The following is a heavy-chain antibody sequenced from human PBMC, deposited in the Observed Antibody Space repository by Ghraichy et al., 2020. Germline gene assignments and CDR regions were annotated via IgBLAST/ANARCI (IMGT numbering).Heavy chain of an antibody. Sequence: GGSLRLSCGASGFTFSSYAMGWVRQAPGKGLEWVADISGRGGRLYYADSVKGRFTVSRDISKNTLYLQMNSLRAEDTAVYYCAKAVGADRPYYFDYWGQGNLVTVSS. CDR3: AKAVGADRPYYFDY. CDR2: ISGRGGRL. V-gene: IGHV3-23*01. CDR1: GFTFSSYA. J-gene: IGHJ4*02. D-gene: IGHD1-26*01.